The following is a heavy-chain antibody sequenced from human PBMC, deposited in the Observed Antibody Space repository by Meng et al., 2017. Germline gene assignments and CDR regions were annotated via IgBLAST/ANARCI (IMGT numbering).Heavy chain of an antibody. J-gene: IGHJ4*02. Sequence: QWQLVHAGAEVKKPGASVKVSCKASGYTFTGYYMHWVRQAPGQGLEWMGRINPNSGGTNYAQKFQGRVTMTRDTSISTAYMELSRLRSDDTAVYYCARDYGSGRIILHFDYWGQGTLVTVSS. CDR3: ARDYGSGRIILHFDY. CDR1: GYTFTGYY. CDR2: INPNSGGT. D-gene: IGHD3-10*01. V-gene: IGHV1-2*06.